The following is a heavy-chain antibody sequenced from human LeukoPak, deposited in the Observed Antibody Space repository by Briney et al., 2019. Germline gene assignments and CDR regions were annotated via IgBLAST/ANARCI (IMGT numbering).Heavy chain of an antibody. D-gene: IGHD3-10*01. CDR2: INWNGGST. V-gene: IGHV3-20*04. J-gene: IGHJ3*02. CDR3: ARGPPYYYGSGSSLQGAFDI. Sequence: GGSLRLSCAASGFTFDDYGMSWVRQAPGKGLEWVSGINWNGGSTGYADSVKGRFTISRDNAKNSLYLQMNSLRAEDTALYYCARGPPYYYGSGSSLQGAFDIWGQGTMVTVSS. CDR1: GFTFDDYG.